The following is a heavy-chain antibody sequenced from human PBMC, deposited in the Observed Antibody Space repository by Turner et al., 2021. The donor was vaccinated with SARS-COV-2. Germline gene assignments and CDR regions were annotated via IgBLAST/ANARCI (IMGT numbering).Heavy chain of an antibody. CDR3: ARDKGEGSSGWLIPSGSYYFDY. Sequence: HVQLIESGGGVVRPGRSLRLSCAASGLTFSSYGMHWACQAPGKGLEWVAFRRYDESNKYKADYVKGRFTISRDNAKNTLYLQMTSLRVEDTAVYYCARDKGEGSSGWLIPSGSYYFDYWGQGTLVTVSS. J-gene: IGHJ4*02. CDR2: RRYDESNK. D-gene: IGHD6-19*01. CDR1: GLTFSSYG. V-gene: IGHV3-33*01.